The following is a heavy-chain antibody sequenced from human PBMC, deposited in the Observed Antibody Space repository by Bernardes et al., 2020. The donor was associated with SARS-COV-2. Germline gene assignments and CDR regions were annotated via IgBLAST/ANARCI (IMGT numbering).Heavy chain of an antibody. Sequence: SETLSLTCTVSGDSVNYDNYYWSWIRQPPGKGLEWIGYIYYTGTTNYNPSLKSRVTISIDTSENHFSLRLSSVTAADTAVYYCARAYYDSWSGYYDSWGQGTLVTVSS. D-gene: IGHD3-3*01. V-gene: IGHV4-61*03. CDR1: GDSVNYDNYY. CDR2: IYYTGTT. J-gene: IGHJ4*02. CDR3: ARAYYDSWSGYYDS.